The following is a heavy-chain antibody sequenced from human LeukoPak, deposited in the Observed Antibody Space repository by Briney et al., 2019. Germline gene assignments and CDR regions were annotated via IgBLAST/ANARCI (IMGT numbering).Heavy chain of an antibody. J-gene: IGHJ4*02. V-gene: IGHV3-33*01. CDR3: ARDQNEGYGDYFYYFDY. D-gene: IGHD4-17*01. Sequence: GGSLRLSCAASGFPFSSYGMHWVRQAPGKGLEWVAVIWYDGSNKYYVDSVKGRFTISRDNSKNTLYLQMNSLRAEDTAVYYCARDQNEGYGDYFYYFDYWGQGTLVTVSS. CDR1: GFPFSSYG. CDR2: IWYDGSNK.